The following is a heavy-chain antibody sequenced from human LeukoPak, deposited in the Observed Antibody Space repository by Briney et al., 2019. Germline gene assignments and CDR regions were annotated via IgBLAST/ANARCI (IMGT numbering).Heavy chain of an antibody. Sequence: ASVKVPCKSSGYTFTDFAINWVRQAPGQGLEWMGWINTDTGNPTYAQGFTGRFVLSLDTSVSTAYLQISSLKAEDTAVYYCARVADYYGSGSYYKRSFDPWGQGTLVTVSS. D-gene: IGHD3-10*01. CDR2: INTDTGNP. V-gene: IGHV7-4-1*02. J-gene: IGHJ5*02. CDR1: GYTFTDFA. CDR3: ARVADYYGSGSYYKRSFDP.